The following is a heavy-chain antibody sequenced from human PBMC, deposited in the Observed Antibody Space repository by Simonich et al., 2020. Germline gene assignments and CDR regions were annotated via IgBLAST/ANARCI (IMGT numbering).Heavy chain of an antibody. J-gene: IGHJ6*03. Sequence: QVQLVQSGAEVKKPGASVKVSCKASGYTFTGYYMHWVRQAPGQGLEWMGRINPNRCGQNDAQKVQGRVTMTRDTSISTAYMELSRLRSDDTAVYYCARGALTGDYYYMDVWGKGTTVTVSS. D-gene: IGHD7-27*01. CDR2: INPNRCGQ. CDR3: ARGALTGDYYYMDV. V-gene: IGHV1-2*02. CDR1: GYTFTGYY.